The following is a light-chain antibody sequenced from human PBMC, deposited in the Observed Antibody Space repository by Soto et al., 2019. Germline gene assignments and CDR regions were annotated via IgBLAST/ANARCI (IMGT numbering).Light chain of an antibody. CDR1: SNDIGAYKY. V-gene: IGLV2-11*01. J-gene: IGLJ1*01. CDR2: SVS. CDR3: CSYAGSYTYV. Sequence: QSVLTQPASVSGSPGQSITISCTGSSNDIGAYKYVSWYQQYPGKAPKLLLSSVSKRPSGVPDRFSGSKSGNTASLTISGLQVEDEADYYCCSYAGSYTYVFGNGTKVTVL.